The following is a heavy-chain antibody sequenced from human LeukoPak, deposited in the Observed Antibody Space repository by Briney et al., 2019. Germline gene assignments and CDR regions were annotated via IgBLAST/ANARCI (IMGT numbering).Heavy chain of an antibody. CDR3: AKFGNSGWVVDS. J-gene: IGHJ4*02. CDR1: GGSIGSDY. V-gene: IGHV4-59*08. Sequence: SETLSLTCTVSGGSIGSDYWTWIRQPPGKGLEYIGYIYYTGGTNYNPSLRSRVTISVDTSKNQFSLKLSSVTAADTAVYFCAKFGNSGWVVDSWGQGTLVTVSS. D-gene: IGHD6-19*01. CDR2: IYYTGGT.